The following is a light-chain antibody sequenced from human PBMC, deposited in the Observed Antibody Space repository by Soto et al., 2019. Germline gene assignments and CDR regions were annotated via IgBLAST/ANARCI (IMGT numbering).Light chain of an antibody. CDR2: GAS. CDR3: QQYGNLPRT. V-gene: IGKV3-20*01. J-gene: IGKJ1*01. Sequence: EIVLTQSPGTLSLSPGERATLSCRASQSVNRSYLAWYQQKPGQAPRLLIYGASYRATGIPDRFSGSGSGTDFTLTISRLEPEDFVVYYCQQYGNLPRTFGQGTKVEIK. CDR1: QSVNRSY.